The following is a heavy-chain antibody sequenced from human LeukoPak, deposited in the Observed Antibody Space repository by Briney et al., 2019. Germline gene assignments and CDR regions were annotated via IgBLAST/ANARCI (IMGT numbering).Heavy chain of an antibody. J-gene: IGHJ4*02. Sequence: GSSVKVSCKASGGTFSSYAISWVRQAPGQGLEWMGGIIPIFGTANYAQKFQGRVTITADKSTSTAYMELSSLRSEDTAVYYCARDETRGDTATQAGFDYWGQGTLVTVSS. CDR2: IIPIFGTA. CDR3: ARDETRGDTATQAGFDY. D-gene: IGHD5-18*01. V-gene: IGHV1-69*06. CDR1: GGTFSSYA.